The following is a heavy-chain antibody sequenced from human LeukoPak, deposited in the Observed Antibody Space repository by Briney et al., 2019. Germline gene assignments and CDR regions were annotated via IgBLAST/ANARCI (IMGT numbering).Heavy chain of an antibody. CDR1: GFTFSSYN. CDR2: ISYDGSNK. D-gene: IGHD5-18*01. J-gene: IGHJ3*02. CDR3: GRDTVGYGGAFDI. V-gene: IGHV3-30-3*01. Sequence: PDGSLTPSCVASGFTFSSYNMHWVRQAPGKGLEWVAVISYDGSNKYYADSVKGRSTISRDNSKNTLYLQVNSLRPEDTAVYYCGRDTVGYGGAFDIWGQETMATVSS.